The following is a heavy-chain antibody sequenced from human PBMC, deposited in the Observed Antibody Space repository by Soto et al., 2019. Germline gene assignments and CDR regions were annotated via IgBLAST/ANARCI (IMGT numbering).Heavy chain of an antibody. Sequence: ASVKVSCKASGYTFTSYAMHWVRQAPGQRLELMGWINAGNGNAKYSQKFQGRVTITADESTSTDYMELSSLRSEDTAVYYCASWRYYDFWSGYPSLHGLDPWGQGTLVTVSS. V-gene: IGHV1-3*01. D-gene: IGHD3-3*01. CDR2: INAGNGNA. CDR3: ASWRYYDFWSGYPSLHGLDP. CDR1: GYTFTSYA. J-gene: IGHJ5*02.